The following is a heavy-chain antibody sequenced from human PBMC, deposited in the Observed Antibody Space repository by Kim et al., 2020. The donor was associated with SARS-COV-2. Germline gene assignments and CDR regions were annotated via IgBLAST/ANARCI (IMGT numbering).Heavy chain of an antibody. Sequence: ASVKVSCKASGYTFTSSAMHWVRQAPGQRLEWMGWINAGNGNTKYSQKFQGRVTITRDTSASTAYMELSSLRSEDTAVYYCARDSYYDIFRYYYYYMDVWGKGTTVTVSS. CDR2: INAGNGNT. CDR1: GYTFTSSA. CDR3: ARDSYYDIFRYYYYYMDV. D-gene: IGHD3-9*01. V-gene: IGHV1-3*01. J-gene: IGHJ6*03.